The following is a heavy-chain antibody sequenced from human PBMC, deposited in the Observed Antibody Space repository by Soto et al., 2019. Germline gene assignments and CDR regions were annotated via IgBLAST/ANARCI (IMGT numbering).Heavy chain of an antibody. CDR1: GGSFSGYS. V-gene: IGHV4-34*02. Sequence: QVQLQQWGAGLLKPSETLSLTCAVNGGSFSGYSWTWIRQAPGKRLDWIGEINYTGTTNYIPSLKSRVTLSVDTSKDQFSLELRSVSAADTAVYFCAREGGSGLYYYDYWGHGTLVTVSS. CDR3: AREGGSGLYYYDY. D-gene: IGHD6-19*01. CDR2: INYTGTT. J-gene: IGHJ4*01.